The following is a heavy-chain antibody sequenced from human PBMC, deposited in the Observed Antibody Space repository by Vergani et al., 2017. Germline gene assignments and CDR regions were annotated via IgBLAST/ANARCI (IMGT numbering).Heavy chain of an antibody. J-gene: IGHJ5*02. CDR3: ARSTKEVTSGYAGDWCDR. D-gene: IGHD5-12*01. V-gene: IGHV4-4*07. CDR1: GGSISSYY. Sequence: QVQLQESGPGLVKPSETLSLTCTVSGGSISSYYWSWIRQPAGKGLEWIGHVYTSGTTNYNPSLKSRVTMAVDTSRNQLSLKLSSVTAAGTAVNYCARSTKEVTSGYAGDWCDRWGQGSLVTVSS. CDR2: VYTSGTT.